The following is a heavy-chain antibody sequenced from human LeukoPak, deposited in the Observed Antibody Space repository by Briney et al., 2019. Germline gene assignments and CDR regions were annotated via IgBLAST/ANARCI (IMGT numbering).Heavy chain of an antibody. CDR2: FDPEDGET. CDR3: ATVRGSYFDY. D-gene: IGHD1-1*01. Sequence: ASVKVSCKVSGYTLTELSMHWVRQAPGQGLEWMGGFDPEDGETIYAQKFQGRVTMTEDTSTDTAYMELSSLRAEDTARDYCATVRGSYFDYWGQGTLVTVSS. J-gene: IGHJ4*02. CDR1: GYTLTELS. V-gene: IGHV1-24*01.